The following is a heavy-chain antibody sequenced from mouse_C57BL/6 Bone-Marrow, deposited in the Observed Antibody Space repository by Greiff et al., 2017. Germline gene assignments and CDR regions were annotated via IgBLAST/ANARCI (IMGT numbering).Heavy chain of an antibody. J-gene: IGHJ1*03. V-gene: IGHV5-2*01. CDR2: INSDGGST. Sequence: VQLQQSGGGLVQPGESLKLSCESNEYEFPSHDMSWVRKTPEKRLELVAAINSDGGSTYYPDTMERRFIISRDNTKKTLYLQMSSLRSEDTALYYCARQGDYDGSYWYFDVWGTGTTVTVSS. CDR3: ARQGDYDGSYWYFDV. D-gene: IGHD1-1*01. CDR1: EYEFPSHD.